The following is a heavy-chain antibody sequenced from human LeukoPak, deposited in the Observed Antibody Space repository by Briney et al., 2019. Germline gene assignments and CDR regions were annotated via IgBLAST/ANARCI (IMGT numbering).Heavy chain of an antibody. J-gene: IGHJ4*02. V-gene: IGHV3-48*02. D-gene: IGHD3-22*01. CDR1: GFTFSSYW. Sequence: GGSLRLSCAASGFTFSSYWMHWVRQAPGKGLEWVSYISSSSSTIYYADSVKGRFTISRDNAKNSLYLQMNSLRDEDTAVYYCARGAPRYYDSSGFDYWGQGTLVTVSS. CDR2: ISSSSSTI. CDR3: ARGAPRYYDSSGFDY.